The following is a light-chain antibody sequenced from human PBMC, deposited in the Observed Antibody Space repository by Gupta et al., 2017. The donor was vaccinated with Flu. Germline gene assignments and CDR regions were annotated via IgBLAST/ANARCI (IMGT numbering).Light chain of an antibody. CDR3: RQSDITPST. Sequence: PSSLSASVGDRVTITCRASQGIGTYLSWYQMKPGRAPKLLVYSASTLQTGAPSRFSGSGSGTDFTLSISRLQPEDFATYYCRQSDITPSTFGQGTKVEI. J-gene: IGKJ1*01. CDR1: QGIGTY. V-gene: IGKV1-39*01. CDR2: SAS.